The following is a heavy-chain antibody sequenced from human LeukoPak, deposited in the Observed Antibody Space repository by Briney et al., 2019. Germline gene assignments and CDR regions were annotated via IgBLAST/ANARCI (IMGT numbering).Heavy chain of an antibody. D-gene: IGHD1-26*01. Sequence: GGSLRLSCAASGFTVSSNYMSWVRQAPGKGLEWVSVIYSGGSTYYADSVKGRFTISRDNSKNTLYLQMNSLRAEDTAVYYCARDGTRRGSYEAYWGQGTLVTVSS. J-gene: IGHJ4*02. V-gene: IGHV3-53*01. CDR2: IYSGGST. CDR1: GFTVSSNY. CDR3: ARDGTRRGSYEAY.